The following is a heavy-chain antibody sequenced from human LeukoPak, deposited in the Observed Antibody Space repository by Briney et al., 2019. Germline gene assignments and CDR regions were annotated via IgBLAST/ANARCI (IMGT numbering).Heavy chain of an antibody. D-gene: IGHD6-25*01. J-gene: IGHJ6*03. CDR2: IYYTGST. V-gene: IGHV4-39*01. Sequence: SETLSLTCTVSGGSISSRSYYWGWIRQPPGKGLEWIGSIYYTGSTYQNPSLKSRVTISVDTSKNQFSLKLRSVTAADTAVYYCASVGWAASKSNYYYSYYMDVWGKGTTVTISS. CDR1: GGSISSRSYY. CDR3: ASVGWAASKSNYYYSYYMDV.